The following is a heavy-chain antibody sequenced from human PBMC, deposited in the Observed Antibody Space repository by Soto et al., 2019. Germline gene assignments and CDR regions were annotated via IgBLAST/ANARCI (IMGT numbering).Heavy chain of an antibody. D-gene: IGHD3-9*01. J-gene: IGHJ5*02. Sequence: GGSLRLSCSASGFTFSEYSMHWVRQAPGKGLQYVSTISSDGDITYYADSVKGRFTISRDNSKNTLYLQMNSLRPEDTAVYYCVKVSTFYDILTGYYSTNYFDPWGQGTLVTVSS. CDR2: ISSDGDIT. CDR3: VKVSTFYDILTGYYSTNYFDP. V-gene: IGHV3-64D*06. CDR1: GFTFSEYS.